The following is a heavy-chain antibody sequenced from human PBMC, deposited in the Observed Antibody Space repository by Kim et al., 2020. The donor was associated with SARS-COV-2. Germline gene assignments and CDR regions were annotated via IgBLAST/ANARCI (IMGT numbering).Heavy chain of an antibody. CDR1: GFTFSNYY. V-gene: IGHV3-74*03. D-gene: IGHD2-2*01. J-gene: IGHJ4*02. CDR2: TISDGSDT. Sequence: LSLTCAASGFTFSNYYMHWVRQAPGKGLAWVSRTISDGSDTKYADSVKGRFTISRDNARNTLFLQMNDLRAEDTAVYFCAKGGCAATSCLDYWGQGILVTVSS. CDR3: AKGGCAATSCLDY.